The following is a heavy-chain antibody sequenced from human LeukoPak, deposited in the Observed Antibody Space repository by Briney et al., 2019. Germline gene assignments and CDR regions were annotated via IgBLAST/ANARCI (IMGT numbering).Heavy chain of an antibody. D-gene: IGHD2-21*01. CDR2: MYQTGSS. V-gene: IGHV4-38-2*02. Sequence: PSETLSLTCSVSGYSIGSGHYWGWIRQPPGKGLEWIGSMYQTGSSYYSPSLKSRVTISLDTSKSQISLKLTFVTAADTAFYFCARENVVAQGTFDYWGQGALVTVSS. CDR3: ARENVVAQGTFDY. CDR1: GYSIGSGHY. J-gene: IGHJ4*02.